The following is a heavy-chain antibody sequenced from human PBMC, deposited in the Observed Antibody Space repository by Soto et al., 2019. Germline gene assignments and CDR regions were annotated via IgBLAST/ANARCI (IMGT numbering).Heavy chain of an antibody. CDR1: GGSISSYY. V-gene: IGHV4-59*01. Sequence: SETLSLTCTVSGGSISSYYWIWIRQPPGKGLEWIGYIYYSGSTNYNPSLKSRVTISVDTSKNQFSLKLSSVTAADTAVYYCARDRGGRGYCSGGSCYSSPYYFDYWGQGTLVTVSS. CDR3: ARDRGGRGYCSGGSCYSSPYYFDY. CDR2: IYYSGST. D-gene: IGHD2-15*01. J-gene: IGHJ4*02.